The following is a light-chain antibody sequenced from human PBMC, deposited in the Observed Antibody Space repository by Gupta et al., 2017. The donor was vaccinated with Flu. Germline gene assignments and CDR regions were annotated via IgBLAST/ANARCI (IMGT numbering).Light chain of an antibody. CDR3: QQYADSPPWT. V-gene: IGKV3-20*01. Sequence: EIVLTQSPGTLSLSPGERATLSCRASQSVRSSYLAWYQQRPGQAPRLLIYGASRRATDIPDRFRGSGYGTDFTLTISRREPEDFAVYYCQQYADSPPWTFGQGTKVEIK. CDR1: QSVRSSY. J-gene: IGKJ1*01. CDR2: GAS.